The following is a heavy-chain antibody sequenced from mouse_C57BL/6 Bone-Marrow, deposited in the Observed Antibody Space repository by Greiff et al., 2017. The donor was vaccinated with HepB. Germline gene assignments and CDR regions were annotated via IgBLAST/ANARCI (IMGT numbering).Heavy chain of an antibody. J-gene: IGHJ4*01. Sequence: VLLQQSVAELVRPGASVKLSCTASGFNIKNTYMHWVKQRPEQGLEWIGRIDPANGNTKYAPKFQGKATITADTSSNTAYLQLSSLTSEDTAIYYCARSPITTVVERGYYYAMDYWGQGTSVTVSS. CDR3: ARSPITTVVERGYYYAMDY. V-gene: IGHV14-3*01. CDR1: GFNIKNTY. CDR2: IDPANGNT. D-gene: IGHD1-1*01.